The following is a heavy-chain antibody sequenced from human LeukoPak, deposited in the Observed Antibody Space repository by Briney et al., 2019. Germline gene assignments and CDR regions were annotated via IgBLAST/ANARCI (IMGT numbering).Heavy chain of an antibody. V-gene: IGHV4-59*01. CDR3: ARGASNSWRWFDP. J-gene: IGHJ5*02. CDR1: GGSISSYY. Sequence: PSETLSLTCTDSGGSISSYYWSRIRQPPGKGLEWIGYIYYSGSTNYNPSLKSRVTISVDTSKNQFSLKLSSVTAADTAVYYCARGASNSWRWFDPWGQGTLVTGSS. CDR2: IYYSGST. D-gene: IGHD6-13*01.